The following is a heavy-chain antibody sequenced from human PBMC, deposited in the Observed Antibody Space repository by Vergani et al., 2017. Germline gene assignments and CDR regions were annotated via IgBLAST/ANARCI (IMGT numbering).Heavy chain of an antibody. V-gene: IGHV4-38-2*01. D-gene: IGHD6-13*01. Sequence: QVQLQESGPGLVKPSETLSLTCAVSGYSISSGYYWGWIRQPPGKGLEWIGSIYHSGSTYYNPSLKSRVTISVDTSKNQFSLKLSSVTAADPAVYYCARQPPKGKVSAAGTGARFDPWGQGTLVTVSS. J-gene: IGHJ5*02. CDR2: IYHSGST. CDR1: GYSISSGYY. CDR3: ARQPPKGKVSAAGTGARFDP.